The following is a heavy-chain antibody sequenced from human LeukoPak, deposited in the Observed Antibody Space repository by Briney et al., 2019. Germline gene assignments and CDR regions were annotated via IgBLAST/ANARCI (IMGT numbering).Heavy chain of an antibody. CDR1: GFTFSGFS. Sequence: GGSPRLSCAASGFTFSGFSMTWVRQAPGKGLEWVSTVTSRGGSTYYADSVKGRFTNSRDNSKNTLYLQMNSLRAEDTAVYYCAKTMGAIDHDCWGQGTLVTVSS. CDR2: VTSRGGST. CDR3: AKTMGAIDHDC. V-gene: IGHV3-23*01. J-gene: IGHJ4*02. D-gene: IGHD1-26*01.